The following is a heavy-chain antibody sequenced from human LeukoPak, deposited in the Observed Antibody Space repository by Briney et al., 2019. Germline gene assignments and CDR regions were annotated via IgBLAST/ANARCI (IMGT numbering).Heavy chain of an antibody. J-gene: IGHJ4*02. CDR2: ISYDGSNK. V-gene: IGHV3-30*04. CDR1: GFTFSSYA. D-gene: IGHD3-22*01. CDR3: AKVMLDSSLLHDY. Sequence: PGGSPRLSCAASGFTFSSYAMHWVRQAPGKGLEWVAVISYDGSNKYYADSVKGRFTISRDNSKNTLYLQMNSLRAEDTAVYYCAKVMLDSSLLHDYWGQGTLVTVSS.